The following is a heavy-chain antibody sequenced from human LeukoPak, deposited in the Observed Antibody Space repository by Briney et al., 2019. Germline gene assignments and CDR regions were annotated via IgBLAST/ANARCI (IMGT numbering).Heavy chain of an antibody. CDR3: ARSDAPMDKHFDY. D-gene: IGHD3-10*01. CDR2: ITNWSGII. V-gene: IGHV3-48*04. CDR1: GFPFSSFW. J-gene: IGHJ4*02. Sequence: GESLRLSCAASGFPFSSFWMNWVRQAPGKGLEWVSYITNWSGIIYYADSVKGRFTISRDNAKNSLYLQMNSLRAEDTAVYYCARSDAPMDKHFDYWGQGTLVTVSS.